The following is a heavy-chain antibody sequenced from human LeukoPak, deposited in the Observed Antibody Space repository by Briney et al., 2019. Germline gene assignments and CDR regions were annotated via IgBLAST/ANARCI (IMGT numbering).Heavy chain of an antibody. CDR1: SGPFYSYY. V-gene: IGHV4-59*08. CDR3: ARAGWPLYYFDY. CDR2: HYDSGST. D-gene: IGHD2-15*01. J-gene: IGHJ4*02. Sequence: SETLSLTCTVSSGPFYSYYWSWIRQAPGKGLEWIGYHYDSGSTHYNPSLESRVTISLDTSKNQFSLNLSSVTAADTAVYYCARAGWPLYYFDYWGQGTLVTVSS.